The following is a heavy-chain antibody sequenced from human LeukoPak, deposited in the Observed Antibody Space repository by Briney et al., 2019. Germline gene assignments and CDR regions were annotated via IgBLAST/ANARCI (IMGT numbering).Heavy chain of an antibody. CDR2: INSGSTYT. D-gene: IGHD1-1*01. Sequence: GGSLRLSCAASGFTFSSYMMNWVRQAPGKGLEWVSSINSGSTYTYYTESVKGRFTVSRDNAKNSLFLQMNSLRAEDTAIYYCSRSLTTLTYEGYWGQGTLVTVSS. V-gene: IGHV3-21*01. CDR1: GFTFSSYM. CDR3: SRSLTTLTYEGY. J-gene: IGHJ4*02.